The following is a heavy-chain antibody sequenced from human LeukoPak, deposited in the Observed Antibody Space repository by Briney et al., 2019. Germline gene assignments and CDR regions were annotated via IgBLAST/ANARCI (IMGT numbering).Heavy chain of an antibody. Sequence: GGSLRLSCAASGFTFSSYWMSWVRQAPGKGLEWVANIKKDGSERYYVDSVKGRFTISRDNAKTSLYLQMNSLRAEDTAVYYCVRRRYTSTWHFRPHKEDFDLWGRGTLVTVSS. D-gene: IGHD6-13*01. CDR1: GFTFSSYW. V-gene: IGHV3-7*01. CDR3: VRRRYTSTWHFRPHKEDFDL. J-gene: IGHJ2*01. CDR2: IKKDGSER.